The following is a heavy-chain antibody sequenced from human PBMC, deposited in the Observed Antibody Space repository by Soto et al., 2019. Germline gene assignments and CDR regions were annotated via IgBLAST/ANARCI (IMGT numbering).Heavy chain of an antibody. Sequence: ASVKVSCKASGYTFTSYAMHWVRQAPGQRLEWMGWINAGNGNTKYSQKFQGRVTITRDTSASTAYMELSSLRSEDTAVYYCATMEAIFGVVIIPGWFVPWGQGTLVTVSS. V-gene: IGHV1-3*01. CDR3: ATMEAIFGVVIIPGWFVP. J-gene: IGHJ5*02. CDR1: GYTFTSYA. D-gene: IGHD3-3*01. CDR2: INAGNGNT.